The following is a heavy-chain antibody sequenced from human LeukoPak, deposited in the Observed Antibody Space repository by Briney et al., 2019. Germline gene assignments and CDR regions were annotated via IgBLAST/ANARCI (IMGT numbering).Heavy chain of an antibody. D-gene: IGHD5-18*01. Sequence: PSETLSLTCTVFGGSISSGGYSWSWIRQPPGKGLEWIGYIYHSGSTYYNPSLKSRVTISLDTSKNQFSLKLSSVTAADAAVYYCARAGYSYGTGYYFDYWGQGALVTVSS. J-gene: IGHJ4*02. CDR1: GGSISSGGYS. V-gene: IGHV4-30-2*01. CDR3: ARAGYSYGTGYYFDY. CDR2: IYHSGST.